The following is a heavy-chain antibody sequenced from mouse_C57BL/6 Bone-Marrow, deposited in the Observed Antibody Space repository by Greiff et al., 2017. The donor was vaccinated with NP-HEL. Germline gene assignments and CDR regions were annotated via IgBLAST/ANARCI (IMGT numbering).Heavy chain of an antibody. D-gene: IGHD1-1*01. J-gene: IGHJ3*01. V-gene: IGHV1-84*01. CDR2: IYPGSGNT. Sequence: QVHVKQSGPELVKPGASVKISCKASGYTFTDYYINWVKQRPGQGLEWIGWIYPGSGNTKYNEKFKGKATLTVDPSSSTAYMQLSSLTSEDSAVYFCARGYGSSWGFAYWGQGTLVTVSA. CDR3: ARGYGSSWGFAY. CDR1: GYTFTDYY.